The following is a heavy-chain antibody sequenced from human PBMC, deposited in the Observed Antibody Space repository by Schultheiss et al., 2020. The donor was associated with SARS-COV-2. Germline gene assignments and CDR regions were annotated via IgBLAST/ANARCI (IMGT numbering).Heavy chain of an antibody. D-gene: IGHD2-2*01. V-gene: IGHV3-23*01. Sequence: GESLKISCAASGFTFSSYAMSWVRQAPGKGLEWVSRMSPDGSDTNYADSVKGRFTISRDNSKNTLYLQMNSLRAEDTAVYYCAKAHGAYCSSTSCYRGDYWGQGTLVTVSS. J-gene: IGHJ4*02. CDR1: GFTFSSYA. CDR3: AKAHGAYCSSTSCYRGDY. CDR2: MSPDGSDT.